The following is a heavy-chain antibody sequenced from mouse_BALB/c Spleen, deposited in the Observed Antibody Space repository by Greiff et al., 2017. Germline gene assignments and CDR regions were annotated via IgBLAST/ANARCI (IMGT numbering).Heavy chain of an antibody. J-gene: IGHJ3*01. Sequence: EVHLVESGGGLVKPGGSLKLSCAASGFTFSSYTMSWVRQTPEKRLEWVATISSGGSYTYYPDSVKGRFTISRDNAKNTLYLKMSSLKSEDTAMYYCTRVDYGPWFAYWGQGTLVTVSA. D-gene: IGHD1-1*02. CDR3: TRVDYGPWFAY. CDR2: ISSGGSYT. V-gene: IGHV5-6-4*01. CDR1: GFTFSSYT.